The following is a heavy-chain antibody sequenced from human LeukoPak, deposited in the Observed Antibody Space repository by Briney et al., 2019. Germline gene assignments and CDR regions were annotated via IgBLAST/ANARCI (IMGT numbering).Heavy chain of an antibody. Sequence: SETLSLTCTVSGGSISSYYWSWIRQPPGKGLEWIGEINHSGSTNYNPSLKSRVTISVDTSKNQFSLKLSSVTAADTAVYYCARRLLYYYYMDVWGKGTTVTVSS. J-gene: IGHJ6*03. CDR3: ARRLLYYYYMDV. CDR2: INHSGST. D-gene: IGHD3-3*01. V-gene: IGHV4-34*01. CDR1: GGSISSYY.